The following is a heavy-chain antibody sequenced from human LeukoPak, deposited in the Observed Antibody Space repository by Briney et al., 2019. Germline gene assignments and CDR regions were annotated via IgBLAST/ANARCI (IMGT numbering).Heavy chain of an antibody. Sequence: SETLSLTCTVSGGSISSYYWSWIRQPAGKGLEWIGRIYTSGSTNYNPSLKSRVTMSVDTSKNQFSLKLSSVTAADTAVYYCARGARYCSGGSCYLRLYYFDYWGQGTLVTVSS. CDR2: IYTSGST. CDR1: GGSISSYY. J-gene: IGHJ4*02. CDR3: ARGARYCSGGSCYLRLYYFDY. D-gene: IGHD2-15*01. V-gene: IGHV4-4*07.